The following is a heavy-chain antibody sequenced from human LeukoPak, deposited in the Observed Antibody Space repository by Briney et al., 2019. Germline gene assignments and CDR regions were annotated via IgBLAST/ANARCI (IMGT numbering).Heavy chain of an antibody. V-gene: IGHV3-48*03. Sequence: QAGGSLRLSCAASGFTFRGYEMNWVRQAPGKGLEWISYICGRGKTIYYADSVKGRFTISRDDAKNFLYLQMDSLRAEDTAVYYCARGILGAIKEEAFWGQGTLVTVSS. CDR1: GFTFRGYE. CDR2: ICGRGKTI. D-gene: IGHD1-26*01. J-gene: IGHJ4*02. CDR3: ARGILGAIKEEAF.